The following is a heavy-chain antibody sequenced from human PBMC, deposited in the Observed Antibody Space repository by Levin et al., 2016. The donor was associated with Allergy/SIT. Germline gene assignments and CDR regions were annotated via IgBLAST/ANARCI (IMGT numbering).Heavy chain of an antibody. D-gene: IGHD6-13*01. Sequence: GSLRLSCTVSGGSISSSSYYWAWIRQPPGKGLEWIGNIYYSGSTYYKPSLKSRVTISLDTSKNQFSLNLNSVTAADTALYYCARRVAADGTGWFDPWGQGTLVTVSS. J-gene: IGHJ5*02. CDR3: ARRVAADGTGWFDP. CDR1: GGSISSSSYY. V-gene: IGHV4-39*01. CDR2: IYYSGST.